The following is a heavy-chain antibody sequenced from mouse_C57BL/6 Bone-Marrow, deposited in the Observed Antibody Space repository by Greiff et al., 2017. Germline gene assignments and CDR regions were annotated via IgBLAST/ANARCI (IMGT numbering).Heavy chain of an antibody. CDR1: GYTFTSYW. V-gene: IGHV1-64*01. CDR3: ATYYSDWYFDV. CDR2: IHPNSGST. J-gene: IGHJ1*03. D-gene: IGHD2-12*01. Sequence: QVQLQQPGAELVKPGASVKLSCKASGYTFTSYWMHWVKQRPGQGLEWIGMIHPNSGSTNYNEKFKSKTTLTVDKSSSTAYMQLSSLTSEDSAVYYCATYYSDWYFDVWGTGTTVTVSS.